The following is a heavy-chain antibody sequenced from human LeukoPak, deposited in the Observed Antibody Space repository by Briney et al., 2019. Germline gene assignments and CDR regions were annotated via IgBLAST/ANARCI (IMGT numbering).Heavy chain of an antibody. Sequence: ASVKVSCKASGYTFTSYYMHWVRQAPGQGLEWMGIINPSGGITTYAQKFQGRVTMTRDTSTSTVYMELSSLRSEDTAVYYCARHSLIGTTPFDYWGQGTLVTVSS. V-gene: IGHV1-46*01. CDR1: GYTFTSYY. CDR3: ARHSLIGTTPFDY. CDR2: INPSGGIT. D-gene: IGHD1-20*01. J-gene: IGHJ4*02.